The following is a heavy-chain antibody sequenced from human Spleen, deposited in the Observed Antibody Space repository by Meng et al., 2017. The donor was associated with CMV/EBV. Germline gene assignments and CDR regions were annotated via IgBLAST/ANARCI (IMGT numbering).Heavy chain of an antibody. V-gene: IGHV1-2*02. J-gene: IGHJ4*02. D-gene: IGHD2/OR15-2a*01. Sequence: ASVKVSCKSSGFTFTGYYMHWVRQAPGQRLEWMGWINPNSGGTNFAQKFQGRISMTRDTSISTAYMELSTLTNDDTAVYYCARRITRIQFDSWGQGTLVTVSS. CDR1: GFTFTGYY. CDR2: INPNSGGT. CDR3: ARRITRIQFDS.